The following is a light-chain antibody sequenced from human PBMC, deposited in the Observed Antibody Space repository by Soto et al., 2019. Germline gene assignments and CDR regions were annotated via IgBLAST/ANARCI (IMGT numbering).Light chain of an antibody. CDR2: YAS. Sequence: EVVMTQSPATLSVSPGERATLSCRASQNVHSNIAWYQQKPGQAPSLLISYASTRATGIPARFSGSGSGTEFTLTISSLQSEDCGVYYCQHYSNWPPTFGPGTKVEIK. CDR1: QNVHSN. J-gene: IGKJ3*01. CDR3: QHYSNWPPT. V-gene: IGKV3-15*01.